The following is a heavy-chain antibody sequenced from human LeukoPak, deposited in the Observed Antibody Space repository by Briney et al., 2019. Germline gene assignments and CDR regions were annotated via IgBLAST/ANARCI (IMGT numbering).Heavy chain of an antibody. V-gene: IGHV1-69*04. Sequence: GSSVKVSCKASGGTFSSYAISWVRQAPGQGLEWMGRIIPILGIANYAQKFQGRVTITADKSTSTAYMELSSLRSEDTAVYYCARVGGYSYGEGNWFDPWGQGTLVTVSS. CDR3: ARVGGYSYGEGNWFDP. CDR2: IIPILGIA. D-gene: IGHD5-18*01. CDR1: GGTFSSYA. J-gene: IGHJ5*02.